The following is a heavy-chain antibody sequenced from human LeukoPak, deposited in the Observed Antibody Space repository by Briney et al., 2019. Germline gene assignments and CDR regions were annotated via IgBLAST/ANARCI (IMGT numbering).Heavy chain of an antibody. J-gene: IGHJ4*02. CDR1: GFTFTSHV. Sequence: GGSLRLSCSASGFTFTSHVMHWVRRAPGKGLQYVSGISMNVQTTYYAGSVKGRFTISRDSSKNTVYLQMNSLTAEDTAVYYCVREGLERRTNFDYWGQGTLVSVSS. CDR3: VREGLERRTNFDY. D-gene: IGHD1-1*01. CDR2: ISMNVQTT. V-gene: IGHV3-64D*06.